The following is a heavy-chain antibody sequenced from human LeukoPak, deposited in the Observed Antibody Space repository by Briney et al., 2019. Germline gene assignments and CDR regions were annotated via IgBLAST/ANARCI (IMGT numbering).Heavy chain of an antibody. Sequence: ASVKVSCKASGYTFTTFGITWVRQAPGQGLEWMGWISTYNGNTNYAQNLQGRVTMTTDTSTSTAYMELRSLTSDDTAVYYCARLDRPNGAFDIWGQGTMVTVSS. CDR3: ARLDRPNGAFDI. CDR2: ISTYNGNT. D-gene: IGHD2-2*03. CDR1: GYTFTTFG. V-gene: IGHV1-18*01. J-gene: IGHJ3*02.